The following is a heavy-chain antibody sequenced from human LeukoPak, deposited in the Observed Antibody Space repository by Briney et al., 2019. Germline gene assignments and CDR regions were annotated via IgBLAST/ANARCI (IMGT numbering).Heavy chain of an antibody. J-gene: IGHJ3*02. CDR2: MNPNSGNT. Sequence: ALVTVSCTASGYTFTIYDINWVRQAPGQGLEWMGWMNPNSGNTGYAQKFQGRVTMTRDTSISTAYMELSSLRSDDTAIYYCVCGGAFDIWGQGTMVTVSS. CDR1: GYTFTIYD. CDR3: VCGGAFDI. V-gene: IGHV1-8*01.